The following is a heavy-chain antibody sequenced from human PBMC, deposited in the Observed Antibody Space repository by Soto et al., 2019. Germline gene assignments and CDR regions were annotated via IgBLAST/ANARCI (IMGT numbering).Heavy chain of an antibody. CDR2: IWYDGSKK. CDR1: GFTFSSFG. CDR3: ARDASYYSLWSGYYPSRKGMDV. V-gene: IGHV3-33*01. Sequence: QVQVGESGGGVVQPGRSLRLSCAASGFTFSSFGMHWVRQAPGKGLEWVSLIWYDGSKKSYGDSVKGRFTISRDNSRNTVYLQMNSLRAQDTAVYYCARDASYYSLWSGYYPSRKGMDVWGQGTTVTVSS. D-gene: IGHD3-3*01. J-gene: IGHJ6*02.